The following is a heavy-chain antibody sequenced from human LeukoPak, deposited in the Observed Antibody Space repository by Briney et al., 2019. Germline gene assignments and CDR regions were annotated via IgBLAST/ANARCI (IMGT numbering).Heavy chain of an antibody. V-gene: IGHV3-11*01. D-gene: IGHD5-12*01. J-gene: IGHJ4*02. CDR2: ITSAGRAI. CDR1: GFTFSDFY. CDR3: ASDIVATSGDF. Sequence: GGSLRLSCAASGFTFSDFYMSWIRQTPGKGLEWVSYITSAGRAIYYADSVQGRFTISRDNARNSLYLQMDGLRAEDTAVYYCASDIVATSGDFWGQGTLVTVSS.